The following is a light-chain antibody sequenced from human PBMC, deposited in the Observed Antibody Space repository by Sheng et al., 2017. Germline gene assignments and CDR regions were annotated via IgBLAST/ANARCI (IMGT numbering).Light chain of an antibody. CDR2: DAS. Sequence: DIVLTQSPGTLSLSPGERATLSCRASQSVSSYLAWYQQKPGQAPRLLIYDASNRATGIPARFSGSGSGTDFTLTITNLEPEDFAVYYCQQRGNWPPRTFGPGTKLDFK. CDR1: QSVSSY. CDR3: QQRGNWPPRT. J-gene: IGKJ3*01. V-gene: IGKV3-11*01.